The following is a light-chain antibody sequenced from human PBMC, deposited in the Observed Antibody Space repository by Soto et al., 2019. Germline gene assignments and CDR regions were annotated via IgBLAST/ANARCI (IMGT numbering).Light chain of an antibody. CDR1: QGISRY. CDR3: QQLNYRPVT. Sequence: DIQLTQSPSFLSASVGDRVTITCRASQGISRYLAWYQQKPGKAPKLLIYGASTLQSGVPSRFSGSGPGTEFTLTISSLQPEDFASYYCQQLNYRPVTFGQGTRLGIK. CDR2: GAS. V-gene: IGKV1-9*01. J-gene: IGKJ5*01.